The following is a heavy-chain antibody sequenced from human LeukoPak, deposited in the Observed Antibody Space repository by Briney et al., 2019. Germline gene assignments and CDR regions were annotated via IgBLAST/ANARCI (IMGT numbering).Heavy chain of an antibody. Sequence: GGSLRLSCAASGFTVSSNYMSWVRQAPGKGLEWVSAIYSGGSTYYADSVKGRFTISRDNSKNTLYLQMNSLRAEGTAVYYCARKSRYYDSSGYFYWGQGTLVTVSS. CDR1: GFTVSSNY. CDR2: IYSGGST. D-gene: IGHD3-22*01. J-gene: IGHJ4*02. CDR3: ARKSRYYDSSGYFY. V-gene: IGHV3-53*01.